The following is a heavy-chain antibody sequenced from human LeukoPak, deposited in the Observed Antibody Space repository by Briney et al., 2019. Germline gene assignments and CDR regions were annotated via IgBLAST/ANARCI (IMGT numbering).Heavy chain of an antibody. CDR2: ISSSSSYI. Sequence: GGSLRLSCAASGLTFSSSWMNWVRQAPGKGLEWVSSISSSSSYIYYADSVKGRFTISRDNAKNSLYLQMNSLRAEDTAVYYCARSMYSSWYYFDYWGQGTLVTVSS. CDR3: ARSMYSSWYYFDY. J-gene: IGHJ4*02. D-gene: IGHD6-6*01. CDR1: GLTFSSSW. V-gene: IGHV3-21*01.